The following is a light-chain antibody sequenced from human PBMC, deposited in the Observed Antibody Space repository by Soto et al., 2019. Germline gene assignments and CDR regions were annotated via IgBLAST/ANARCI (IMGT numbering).Light chain of an antibody. Sequence: QAVVTQPASVSGSPGQSITISCTGTSSDVAAYNYVSWFQHHAGKAPKLMLYDVNNRPSGVSNRFSGSKSGNTASLTISGLQVEDEADYYCSSYTTSNTPLYVFGTGTKVTVL. CDR2: DVN. CDR1: SSDVAAYNY. CDR3: SSYTTSNTPLYV. J-gene: IGLJ1*01. V-gene: IGLV2-14*03.